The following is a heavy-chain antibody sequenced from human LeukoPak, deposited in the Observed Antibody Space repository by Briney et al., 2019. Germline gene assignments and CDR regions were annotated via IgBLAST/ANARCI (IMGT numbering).Heavy chain of an antibody. Sequence: GGSLRLPCAASGFTFSSYAMHWVRQAPGKGLEWVAVISYDGSNKYYADSVKGRFTIPRDNSKNTLYLQMNSLRAEDTAVYYCARGIAVAGTFGWFDPWGQGTLVTVSS. CDR2: ISYDGSNK. D-gene: IGHD6-19*01. V-gene: IGHV3-30-3*01. CDR3: ARGIAVAGTFGWFDP. CDR1: GFTFSSYA. J-gene: IGHJ5*02.